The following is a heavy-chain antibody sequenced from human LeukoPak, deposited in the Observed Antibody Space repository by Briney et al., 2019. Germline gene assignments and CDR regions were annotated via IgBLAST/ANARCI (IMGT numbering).Heavy chain of an antibody. CDR2: ISYDGSNK. V-gene: IGHV3-30*18. Sequence: GRSLRLSCAASVFTFSSYGMHWVRRAPGKGLGRVAVISYDGSNKYYADPVKGRFTISRDNSKNTLYLQMNSLRAEDTAVYYCAKDAAMVRGVPDYWGQGTLVTVSS. J-gene: IGHJ4*02. D-gene: IGHD3-10*01. CDR1: VFTFSSYG. CDR3: AKDAAMVRGVPDY.